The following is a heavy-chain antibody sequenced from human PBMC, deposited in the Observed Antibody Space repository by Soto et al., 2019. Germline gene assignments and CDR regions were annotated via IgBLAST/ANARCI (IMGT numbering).Heavy chain of an antibody. Sequence: GGSLRLSCAASGFTFSSYAMSWVRQAPGKGLEWVSSISGSGGGTYYADSVKGRFTFSRDNSKNTLYLQMNSLRAEDTAVYYCAKFGMATTKRSPPYYIDYWGQGALVTVSS. J-gene: IGHJ4*02. D-gene: IGHD1-1*01. V-gene: IGHV3-23*01. CDR1: GFTFSSYA. CDR3: AKFGMATTKRSPPYYIDY. CDR2: ISGSGGGT.